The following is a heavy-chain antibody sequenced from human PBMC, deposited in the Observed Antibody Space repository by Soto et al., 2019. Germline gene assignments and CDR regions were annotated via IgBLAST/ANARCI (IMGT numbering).Heavy chain of an antibody. CDR2: INAGSGSS. D-gene: IGHD2-21*02. J-gene: IGHJ4*02. CDR1: GYTFTSYS. Sequence: GASVKVSCKASGYTFTSYSIHWVRQAPGQGLEWMGWINAGSGSSRYSQNFQGRVTITRDTSASTAYMELSSLIFEDTGVYYCARERAVSANFFDYWGQGTLVTVSS. V-gene: IGHV1-3*01. CDR3: ARERAVSANFFDY.